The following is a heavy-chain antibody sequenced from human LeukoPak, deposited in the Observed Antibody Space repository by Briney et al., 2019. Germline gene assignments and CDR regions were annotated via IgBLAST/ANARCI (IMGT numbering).Heavy chain of an antibody. Sequence: GGSLRLSCAASGFTFSGSAMHWVRQASGKGLEWVGRIRSKANNYATAYAASVTGRFTISRDDSKNAAYLQMNSLKAEDTAVYYCTFGSGSSHWGQGTLVTVSS. V-gene: IGHV3-73*01. CDR2: IRSKANNYAT. CDR3: TFGSGSSH. D-gene: IGHD3-10*01. J-gene: IGHJ1*01. CDR1: GFTFSGSA.